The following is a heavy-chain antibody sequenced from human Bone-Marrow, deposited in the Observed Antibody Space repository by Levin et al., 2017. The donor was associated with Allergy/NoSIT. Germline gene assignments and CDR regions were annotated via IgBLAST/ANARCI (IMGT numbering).Heavy chain of an antibody. J-gene: IGHJ6*03. CDR1: GYTFSSYG. V-gene: IGHV1-18*01. Sequence: ASVKVSCKASGYTFSSYGISWVRLAPGQGLEWLGWISAYDGQTNYAQNFQGRVTLTTDTSTSTAYMDLRSLRSDDTAVYYCARDYGGVVIVPPTVDYYYYYMDVWGKGTTVTVSS. CDR3: ARDYGGVVIVPPTVDYYYYYMDV. D-gene: IGHD2/OR15-2a*01. CDR2: ISAYDGQT.